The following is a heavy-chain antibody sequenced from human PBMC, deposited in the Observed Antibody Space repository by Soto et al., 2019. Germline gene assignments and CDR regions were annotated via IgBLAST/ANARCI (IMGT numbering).Heavy chain of an antibody. CDR1: GYTFTSYG. J-gene: IGHJ6*02. V-gene: IGHV1-18*01. CDR3: AGGEAAAGHSFGGMDV. Sequence: QVQLVQSGAEVKKPGASVKVSCKASGYTFTSYGISWVRQAPGQGLEWMGWISAYNGNTNYAQKLQGRVTMTTDTSTSTAYMELRSLRYDGTAVYYCAGGEAAAGHSFGGMDVWGQGTTVTVSS. D-gene: IGHD6-13*01. CDR2: ISAYNGNT.